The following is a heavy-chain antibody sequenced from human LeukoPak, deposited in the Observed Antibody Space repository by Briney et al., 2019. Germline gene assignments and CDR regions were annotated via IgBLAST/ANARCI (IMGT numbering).Heavy chain of an antibody. D-gene: IGHD3-10*01. J-gene: IGHJ4*02. Sequence: QSGGSLRLSCAASGFTFSSYSMNWARQAPGKGLEWVSYSSSSSSITHYADSVKGRFTISRDSVKNSLYLQMNNLRDEDTAVYYCARDGGYYYGLGSYFDYWGQGTLVTVSS. V-gene: IGHV3-48*02. CDR3: ARDGGYYYGLGSYFDY. CDR1: GFTFSSYS. CDR2: SSSSSSIT.